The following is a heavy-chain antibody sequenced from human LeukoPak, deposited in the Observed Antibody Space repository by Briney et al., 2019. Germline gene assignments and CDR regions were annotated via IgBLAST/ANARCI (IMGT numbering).Heavy chain of an antibody. V-gene: IGHV3-74*01. Sequence: GGSLRLSCAASGFTFSSYWMHRVRQAPGKGLVWVSRISPDGSTTGHADSVKGRFTTSRDNAKNTLFLQMNSLRAEDTAVYYCTRDFDFSSAIWGQGTLVTVSS. J-gene: IGHJ4*02. CDR2: ISPDGSTT. CDR3: TRDFDFSSAI. CDR1: GFTFSSYW. D-gene: IGHD3-3*01.